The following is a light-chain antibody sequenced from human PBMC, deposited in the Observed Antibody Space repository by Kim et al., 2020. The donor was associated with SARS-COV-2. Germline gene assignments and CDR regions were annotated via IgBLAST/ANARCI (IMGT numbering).Light chain of an antibody. J-gene: IGKJ1*01. CDR2: DAS. CDR3: QQYDSSST. CDR1: QSVRNSY. Sequence: EIVLTQSPGTLSLSPGERATLSCRASQSVRNSYLAWYQQKPGQAPRLLIYDASIRATGIPDRFSGSGSGTDFTLTISRLEPEDFAVYYCQQYDSSSTFGQGTKVDIK. V-gene: IGKV3-20*01.